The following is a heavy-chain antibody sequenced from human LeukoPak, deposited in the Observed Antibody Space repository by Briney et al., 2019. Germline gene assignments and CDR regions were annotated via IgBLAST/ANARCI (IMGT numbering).Heavy chain of an antibody. D-gene: IGHD2-21*02. Sequence: PGGSLRLSCAASGFSVSNTYMSWVRQAPGKGLEWVSIIYSSGNTYYADSVKGRFTISRDNSKNTLYLQMNRLRPEDTAVYYCARGTVTAPDYWGQGTLVTVSS. CDR1: GFSVSNTY. CDR2: IYSSGNT. CDR3: ARGTVTAPDY. J-gene: IGHJ4*02. V-gene: IGHV3-53*01.